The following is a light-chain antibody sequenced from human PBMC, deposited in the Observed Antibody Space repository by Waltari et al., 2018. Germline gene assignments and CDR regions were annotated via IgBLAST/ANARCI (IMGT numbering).Light chain of an antibody. CDR2: RNN. CDR3: AAWDDSLSGPV. Sequence: QSVLTQPPSASGTPGQRVTISCSGSSSNIGSNYVYWYQQLPGTATKLLIYRNNQRPSGGPDRFSGSKSGTSASLAISGLRSEDEADYYCAAWDDSLSGPVFGGGTKLTVL. V-gene: IGLV1-47*01. J-gene: IGLJ3*02. CDR1: SSNIGSNY.